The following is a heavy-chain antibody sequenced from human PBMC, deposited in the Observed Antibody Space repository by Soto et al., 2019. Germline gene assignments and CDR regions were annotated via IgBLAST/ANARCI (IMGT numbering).Heavy chain of an antibody. Sequence: QVQLVQSGAEVKNPGASVKVSCKASGYTFTRYGIGWARQAPGQRLEWMGWINTYNGNTNYAQNVQGRVSLTTDQSTSTAYMELRSLRSNDTAIYYCAMVDVYVTPSPQDVWGQGTTVSVSS. CDR3: AMVDVYVTPSPQDV. CDR2: INTYNGNT. V-gene: IGHV1-18*01. D-gene: IGHD3-16*01. CDR1: GYTFTRYG. J-gene: IGHJ6*01.